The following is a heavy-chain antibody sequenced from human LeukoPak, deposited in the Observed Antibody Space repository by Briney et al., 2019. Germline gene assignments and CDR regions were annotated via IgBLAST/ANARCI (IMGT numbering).Heavy chain of an antibody. Sequence: GGSLRLSCAASGFPFSAYWMSWVRQAPGKGLEWVANIKQDGTEKFYVDSVRGRFTISRDNVKDSLYLQMNSLRAEDTAVYYCGRSGSYTATNCWTRNDYWGQGTLVTVSS. CDR3: GRSGSYTATNCWTRNDY. J-gene: IGHJ4*02. D-gene: IGHD2-2*01. CDR2: IKQDGTEK. CDR1: GFPFSAYW. V-gene: IGHV3-7*01.